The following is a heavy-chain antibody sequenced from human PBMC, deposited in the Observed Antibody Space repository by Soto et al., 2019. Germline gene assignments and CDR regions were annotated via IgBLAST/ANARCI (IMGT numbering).Heavy chain of an antibody. Sequence: QVQLVQSGTVVQRRGSSVKVSCQASGGTFSSHGMAWVRQAPGQGLEWMGGIIPTFGTATYAPKFQGRVTITADKSTNTAYMELSSLRSEETAVYYCASGRSAQYFDFWGQGTLITVSS. D-gene: IGHD1-26*01. J-gene: IGHJ4*02. V-gene: IGHV1-69*06. CDR2: IIPTFGTA. CDR3: ASGRSAQYFDF. CDR1: GGTFSSHG.